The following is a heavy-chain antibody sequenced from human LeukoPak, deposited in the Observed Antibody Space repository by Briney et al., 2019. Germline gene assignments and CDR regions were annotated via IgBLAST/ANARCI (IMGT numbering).Heavy chain of an antibody. CDR3: ARAGHYYDILTGYYGLDY. CDR2: IYYSGST. CDR1: GGSVSSGSYY. D-gene: IGHD3-9*01. J-gene: IGHJ4*02. Sequence: SETLSLTCTVSGGSVSSGSYYWSWIRQPPGKGLEWIGYIYYSGSTNHNPSLKSRVTISVDTSKNQFSLKLSSVTAADTAVYYCARAGHYYDILTGYYGLDYWGQGTLVTVSS. V-gene: IGHV4-61*01.